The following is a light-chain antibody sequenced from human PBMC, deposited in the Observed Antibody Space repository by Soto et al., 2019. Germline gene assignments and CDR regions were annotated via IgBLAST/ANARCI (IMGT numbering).Light chain of an antibody. V-gene: IGLV1-44*01. CDR1: SSNIGSYS. J-gene: IGLJ3*02. CDR2: TDN. Sequence: QSALTQPPSASGTPGQKVTISCSESSSNIGSYSFTWYQQLPGTAPKLLIHTDNQRPSGVPDRFSGSKSGTSASLAISGLQSEDEGQYYCASWDDTLNARVFGGGTKLTVL. CDR3: ASWDDTLNARV.